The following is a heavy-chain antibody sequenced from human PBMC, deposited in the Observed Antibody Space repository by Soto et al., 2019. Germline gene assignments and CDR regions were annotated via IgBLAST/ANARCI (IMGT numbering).Heavy chain of an antibody. CDR2: IYYSGST. CDR3: ARHEAPSGWYFDY. D-gene: IGHD6-19*01. CDR1: GGSISSSSYY. J-gene: IGHJ4*02. Sequence: QLQLQESGPGLVKPSETLSLTCTVSGGSISSSSYYWGWIRQPPGKGLEWIGSIYYSGSTYYNPSLERRVTISVDTSKNLFSLKLSPVTAADTAVYYCARHEAPSGWYFDYWGQGTLVTVSS. V-gene: IGHV4-39*01.